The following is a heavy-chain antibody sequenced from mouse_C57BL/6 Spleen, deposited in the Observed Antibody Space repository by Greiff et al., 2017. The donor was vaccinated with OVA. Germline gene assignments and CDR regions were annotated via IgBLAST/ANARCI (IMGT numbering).Heavy chain of an antibody. D-gene: IGHD1-1*01. CDR1: GFTFSDYY. J-gene: IGHJ4*01. CDR3: AREYYGSNYYAMDY. V-gene: IGHV5-16*01. Sequence: EVKLVESEGGLVQPGSSMKLSCTASGFTFSDYYMAWVRQVPEKGLEWVANINYDGSSTYYLDSLKSRFIISRDNAKNILYLQMSSLKSEDTATYYCAREYYGSNYYAMDYWGQGTSVTVSS. CDR2: INYDGSST.